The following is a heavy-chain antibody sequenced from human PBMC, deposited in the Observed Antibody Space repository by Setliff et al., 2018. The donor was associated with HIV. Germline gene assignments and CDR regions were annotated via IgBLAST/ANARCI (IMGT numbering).Heavy chain of an antibody. CDR1: GYSFTSYG. V-gene: IGHV1-18*01. CDR2: ISAHNGHT. CDR3: ARGVPADGYAFDI. D-gene: IGHD6-13*01. Sequence: ASVKVSCKASGYSFTSYGFTWVRQAPGQGLEWMGWISAHNGHTDYAQKFQDRVTMSTDTSTTTACMELRSLISDDTAVYYCARGVPADGYAFDIWGQGTLVTVSS. J-gene: IGHJ3*02.